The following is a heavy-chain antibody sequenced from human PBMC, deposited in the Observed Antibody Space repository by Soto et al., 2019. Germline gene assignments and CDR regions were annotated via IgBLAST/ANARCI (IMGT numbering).Heavy chain of an antibody. Sequence: PGGSLRLSCAAYGFKISSSSMNWVRQAPGRGLEWVAYISDSGSNTLYADSVKGRFTVSRDTAKNSLYLQMNSLRAEDTAVYYCARSGSGSYYTPDYYYYYGMDVWGQGTTVTVSS. V-gene: IGHV3-48*01. J-gene: IGHJ6*02. CDR2: ISDSGSNT. CDR3: ARSGSGSYYTPDYYYYYGMDV. CDR1: GFKISSSS. D-gene: IGHD3-10*01.